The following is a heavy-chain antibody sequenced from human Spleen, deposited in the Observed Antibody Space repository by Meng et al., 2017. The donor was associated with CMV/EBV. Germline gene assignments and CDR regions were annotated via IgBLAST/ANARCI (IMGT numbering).Heavy chain of an antibody. J-gene: IGHJ4*02. CDR3: ARAGGYTSPLGY. V-gene: IGHV4-59*01. D-gene: IGHD5-12*01. CDR1: GGSFSGYY. Sequence: GSLRLSCAVYGGSFSGYYWSWIRQPPGKGLEWIGHIYYSGSTNYSPSLKSRVAISVDTSKNQFSLKLSSVTAADTAVYYCARAGGYTSPLGYWGQGTLVTVSS. CDR2: IYYSGST.